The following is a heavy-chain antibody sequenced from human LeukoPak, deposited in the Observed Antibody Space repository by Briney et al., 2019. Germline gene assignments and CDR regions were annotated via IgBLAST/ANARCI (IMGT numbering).Heavy chain of an antibody. CDR2: IYYSGST. D-gene: IGHD2/OR15-2a*01. Sequence: SETLSLTCTVSGGSISTYYWNWIRQPPGKGLEWIGYIYYSGSTNYNPSLKSLVTISVDTSKKQFSLKLSSVTAADTAVYYCAMTTSYYYYYMDVWGKGTTVTVSS. V-gene: IGHV4-59*01. CDR1: GGSISTYY. CDR3: AMTTSYYYYYMDV. J-gene: IGHJ6*03.